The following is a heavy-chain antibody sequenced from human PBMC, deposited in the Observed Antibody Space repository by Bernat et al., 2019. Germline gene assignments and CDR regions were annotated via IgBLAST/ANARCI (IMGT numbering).Heavy chain of an antibody. V-gene: IGHV4-34*01. CDR2: INHSGST. CDR3: ARGPPIAAADFGDGAD. J-gene: IGHJ4*02. CDR1: GGSFSGYY. Sequence: QVQLQQWGAGLLKPSETLSLTCAVYGGSFSGYYWSWIRQPPGKGLEWIGEINHSGSTNYNPSLKSRVTISVDTSKNQFSLKLSSVTAADTAVYYCARGPPIAAADFGDGADRGQGTLVTVSS. D-gene: IGHD6-13*01.